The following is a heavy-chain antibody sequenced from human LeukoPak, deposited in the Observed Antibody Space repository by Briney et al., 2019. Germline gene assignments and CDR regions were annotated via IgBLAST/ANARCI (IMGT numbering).Heavy chain of an antibody. Sequence: GRSLRLSCVVSGFTFNNYAMAWVRQAPGKGLEWVSVISYDGNNKYYADSVKGRFTISRDTSKNTLYLQMSSLRVEDTAVYYCVPKGNEGYWGQGTLVTVSS. D-gene: IGHD1-1*01. CDR2: ISYDGNNK. J-gene: IGHJ4*02. V-gene: IGHV3-30*14. CDR3: VPKGNEGY. CDR1: GFTFNNYA.